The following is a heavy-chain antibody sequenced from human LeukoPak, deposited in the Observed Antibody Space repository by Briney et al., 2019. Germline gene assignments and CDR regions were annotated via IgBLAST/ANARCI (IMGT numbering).Heavy chain of an antibody. CDR2: IYYSGST. CDR3: ARQDSSGYLTR. V-gene: IGHV4-39*01. Sequence: SETLSLTCTVSGVSISSSSYYWGWIRQPPGKGLEWIGSIYYSGSTNYNPSLKSRVTISVDTSKNQFSLKLSSVTAADTAVYYCARQDSSGYLTRWGQGTLVTVSS. J-gene: IGHJ4*02. CDR1: GVSISSSSYY. D-gene: IGHD3-22*01.